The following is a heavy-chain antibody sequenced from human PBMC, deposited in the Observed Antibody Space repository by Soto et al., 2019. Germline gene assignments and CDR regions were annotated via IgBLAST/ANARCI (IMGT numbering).Heavy chain of an antibody. Sequence: GGSLRLSCAASGFTFSSYGMHWVRQAPGKGLEWVAVIWYDGSNKYYADSVKGRFTISRDNSKNTLYLQMNSLRAEDTAVYYCARDRDYSSSPAYYYYYYMDVWGKGTTVTVSS. CDR2: IWYDGSNK. V-gene: IGHV3-33*01. D-gene: IGHD6-6*01. CDR3: ARDRDYSSSPAYYYYYYMDV. J-gene: IGHJ6*03. CDR1: GFTFSSYG.